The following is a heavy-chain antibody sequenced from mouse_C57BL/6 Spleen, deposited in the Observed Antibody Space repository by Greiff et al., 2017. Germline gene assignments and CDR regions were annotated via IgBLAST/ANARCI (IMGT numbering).Heavy chain of an antibody. CDR1: GFTFTDYY. Sequence: EVQLVESGGGLVQPGGSLSLSCAASGFTFTDYYMSWVRQPPGKALEWLGFIRNKANGYTTEYSASVKGRFTISRDNSQSILYRQMNALRAEDSATYYCARSGYFCVWGTGTTVTVSS. CDR2: IRNKANGYTT. J-gene: IGHJ1*03. V-gene: IGHV7-3*01. CDR3: ARSGYFCV.